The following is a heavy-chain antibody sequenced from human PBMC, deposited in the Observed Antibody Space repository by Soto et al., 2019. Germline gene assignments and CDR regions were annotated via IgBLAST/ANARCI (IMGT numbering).Heavy chain of an antibody. CDR2: IYHSGPT. J-gene: IGHJ3*01. V-gene: IGHV4-30-4*01. Sequence: QVQLQEWGPGLVTPSRTLSLLCTVTGVSVSDDDYHWGRVRQPPGNGLEWIGCIYHSGPTYYNSSLKSRLTMTVDTSKNQFSLKLTSVTVADTALYFCAREIRAARGSDVFDVWGQGKMVTVSS. D-gene: IGHD6-13*01. CDR3: AREIRAARGSDVFDV. CDR1: GVSVSDDDYH.